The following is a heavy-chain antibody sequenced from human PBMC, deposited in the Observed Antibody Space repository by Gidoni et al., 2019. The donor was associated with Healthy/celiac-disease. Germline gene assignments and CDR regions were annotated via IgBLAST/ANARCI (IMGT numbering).Heavy chain of an antibody. CDR1: GYSLTSYW. V-gene: IGHV5-51*01. J-gene: IGHJ1*01. Sequence: EVQLVQSGAEGQKHGESRKISGKGSGYSLTSYWIGWVRPMPGKGLEWMGIIYPGDSDTRYSPSFQGQVTISADKSISTAYLQWSSLKASDTAMYYCARPRDYYDSSGYYYDAEYFQHWGQGTLVTVSS. CDR3: ARPRDYYDSSGYYYDAEYFQH. D-gene: IGHD3-22*01. CDR2: IYPGDSDT.